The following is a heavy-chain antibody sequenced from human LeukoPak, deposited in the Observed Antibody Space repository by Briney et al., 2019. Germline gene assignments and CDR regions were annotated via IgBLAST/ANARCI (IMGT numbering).Heavy chain of an antibody. CDR1: GGSISSYY. CDR3: ARVTGYMIEDYFDY. Sequence: PSETLSPTCTVSGGSISSYYWSWIRQPAGKGLEWIGRIYTSGSTNYNPSLKSRVTMSVDTSKNQFSLRLSSVTAADTAVYYCARVTGYMIEDYFDYWGQGTLVTVSS. D-gene: IGHD3-22*01. V-gene: IGHV4-4*07. CDR2: IYTSGST. J-gene: IGHJ4*02.